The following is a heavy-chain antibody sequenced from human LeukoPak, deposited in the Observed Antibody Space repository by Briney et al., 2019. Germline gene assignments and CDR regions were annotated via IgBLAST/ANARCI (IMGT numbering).Heavy chain of an antibody. D-gene: IGHD6-19*01. CDR1: GFTFSNYA. Sequence: GRSLRLSCAASGFTFSNYAMHWVRQAPGKGLEWVSSISGSGVTTYYTDSVKGRFTISRDNSRSTLYLQMNGLRAEDTAVYYCAKDSTVGGSYYGMDIWGQGTTVTASS. CDR3: AKDSTVGGSYYGMDI. CDR2: ISGSGVTT. J-gene: IGHJ6*02. V-gene: IGHV3-23*01.